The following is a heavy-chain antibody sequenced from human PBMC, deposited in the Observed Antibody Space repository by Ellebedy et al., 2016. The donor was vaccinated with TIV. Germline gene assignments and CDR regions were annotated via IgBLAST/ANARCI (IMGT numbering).Heavy chain of an antibody. CDR1: GYTFTGYY. J-gene: IGHJ6*02. CDR3: ARTRGYSGYDSYGMDV. D-gene: IGHD5-12*01. V-gene: IGHV1-2*02. Sequence: AASVKVSCKASGYTFTGYYMHWVRQAPGQGLEWMGWINPNSGGTNYAQKFQGRVTMTRDKSISTAYMELSRLRSDDTAVYYCARTRGYSGYDSYGMDVWGQGTTVTVSS. CDR2: INPNSGGT.